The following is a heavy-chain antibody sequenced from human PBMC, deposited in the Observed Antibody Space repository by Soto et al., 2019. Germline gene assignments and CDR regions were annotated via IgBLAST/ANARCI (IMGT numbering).Heavy chain of an antibody. J-gene: IGHJ4*02. V-gene: IGHV3-23*01. Sequence: VHLLESGGGLVQTGGSLRLSCAASGFIFSRYAMSWVRQAPGKGLEWVSSINVHGGSTNYADSVTGRFTMSRDDSKSMVFLQMDSLRADDTAVYYCAKNYYFDNWGQGTLIIVSS. CDR1: GFIFSRYA. CDR2: INVHGGST. CDR3: AKNYYFDN.